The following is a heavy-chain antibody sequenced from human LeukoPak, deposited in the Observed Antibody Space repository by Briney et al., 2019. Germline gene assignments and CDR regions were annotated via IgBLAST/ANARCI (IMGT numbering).Heavy chain of an antibody. D-gene: IGHD7-27*01. V-gene: IGHV5-51*01. CDR2: INPSDSDT. CDR3: ARQPVTGDHHWFDP. CDR1: GYSFTSYW. Sequence: GPSLKISGKGSGYSFTSYWTGWVRQIPGKGLEWMGIINPSDSDTRYSPAFQGQDTISADESISTANLQWSSLKASDTAMYYCARQPVTGDHHWFDPWGQGTLVTVS. J-gene: IGHJ5*02.